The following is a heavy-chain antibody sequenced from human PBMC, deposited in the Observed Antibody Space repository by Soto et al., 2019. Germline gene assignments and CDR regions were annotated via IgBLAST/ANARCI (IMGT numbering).Heavy chain of an antibody. D-gene: IGHD3-10*01. CDR2: IWYDGSNK. Sequence: PGGSLRLSCAASGFTFSSYGMHWVRQAPGKGLEWVAVIWYDGSNKYYADSVKGRFTISRDNSKNTLYPQMNSLRAEDTAVYYCARDHGGPLLWFGELPHEDNTYGMDVWGHGTTVTVSS. CDR3: ARDHGGPLLWFGELPHEDNTYGMDV. J-gene: IGHJ6*02. CDR1: GFTFSSYG. V-gene: IGHV3-33*01.